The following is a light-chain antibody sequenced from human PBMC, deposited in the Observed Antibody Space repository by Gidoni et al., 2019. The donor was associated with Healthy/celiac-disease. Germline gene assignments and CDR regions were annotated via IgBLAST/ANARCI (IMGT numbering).Light chain of an antibody. CDR1: SGHSSYI. CDR2: LEGSGSY. CDR3: ETWDSNRV. J-gene: IGLJ3*02. V-gene: IGLV4-60*03. Sequence: QPVLTQSSSASASMASAVKLTCPLSSGHSSYIIAWHQQQPGNAPRYLMKLEGSGSYHKGSGVPDRFSGSSSGADRYLTSSNLQSEDEADYYCETWDSNRVFGGGTRLTVL.